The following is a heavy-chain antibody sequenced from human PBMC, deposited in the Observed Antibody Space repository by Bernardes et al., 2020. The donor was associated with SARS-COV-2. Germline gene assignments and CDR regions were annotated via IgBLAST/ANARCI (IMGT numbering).Heavy chain of an antibody. CDR2: INPNSGDT. J-gene: IGHJ6*02. Sequence: ASVKVSCKASGYTFTGYYIYWVRQAPGQGLEWMGWINPNSGDTDYAQKFQDRVTMTRDTSIATAYMELSRLRSDDTAVYYCARGSGVITFGGVMSVGPAYGLDVWGQRTTVTVSS. D-gene: IGHD3-16*01. CDR3: ARGSGVITFGGVMSVGPAYGLDV. CDR1: GYTFTGYY. V-gene: IGHV1-2*02.